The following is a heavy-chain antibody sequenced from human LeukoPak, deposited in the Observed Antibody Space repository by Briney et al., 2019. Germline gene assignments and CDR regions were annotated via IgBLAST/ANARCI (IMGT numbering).Heavy chain of an antibody. CDR3: ARSTKDPGIAAADIDY. CDR2: ISAYNGNT. D-gene: IGHD6-13*01. CDR1: GYTFTSYG. Sequence: ASVKVSCKASGYTFTSYGISWVRQAPGQGLEWMGWISAYNGNTNYAQKLQGRVTMTTDTSTSTAYMELRSLRSDDTAVYYCARSTKDPGIAAADIDYWGQGTLVTVSS. J-gene: IGHJ4*02. V-gene: IGHV1-18*01.